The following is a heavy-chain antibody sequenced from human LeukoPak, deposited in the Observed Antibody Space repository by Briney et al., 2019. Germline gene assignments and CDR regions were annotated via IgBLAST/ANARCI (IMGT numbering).Heavy chain of an antibody. Sequence: GGSLRLSCAASGFTFSSYGMHWVRQAPGKVLEWVAVISYDGSNKYYADSVKGRFTISRDNSKNTLYLQMNSLRAEDTAVYYCAKLYYYDSSGYYGTDSLDAFDIWGQGTMVTVSS. CDR3: AKLYYYDSSGYYGTDSLDAFDI. V-gene: IGHV3-30*18. CDR1: GFTFSSYG. D-gene: IGHD3-22*01. CDR2: ISYDGSNK. J-gene: IGHJ3*02.